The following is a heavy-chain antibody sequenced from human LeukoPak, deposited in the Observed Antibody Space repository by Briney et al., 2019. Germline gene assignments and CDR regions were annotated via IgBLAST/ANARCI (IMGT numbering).Heavy chain of an antibody. J-gene: IGHJ4*02. CDR1: GFTFDDYA. CDR3: AKDIGSSGWYYYFDY. Sequence: GRSLRLSCAASGFTFDDYAMHWVRQAPGKGLEWVSGISWNSGSIGYADSVKGRFTISRDNAKNSLYLQMNSLRAEDTALYYCAKDIGSSGWYYYFDYWGQGTLVTVSS. V-gene: IGHV3-9*01. CDR2: ISWNSGSI. D-gene: IGHD6-19*01.